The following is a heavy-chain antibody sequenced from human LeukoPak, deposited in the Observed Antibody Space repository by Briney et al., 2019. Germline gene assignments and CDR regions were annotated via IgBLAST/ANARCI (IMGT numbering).Heavy chain of an antibody. Sequence: PSETLSLTCAVYGGSFSGYYWSWIRQPPGKGLEWIGEINHSGSTNYNPSLKSRVTISVDTSKNQFSLKLSSVTAADTAAYYCARGREWWQQGNWFDPWGQGTLVTVSS. CDR3: ARGREWWQQGNWFDP. CDR2: INHSGST. V-gene: IGHV4-34*01. J-gene: IGHJ5*02. CDR1: GGSFSGYY. D-gene: IGHD2-15*01.